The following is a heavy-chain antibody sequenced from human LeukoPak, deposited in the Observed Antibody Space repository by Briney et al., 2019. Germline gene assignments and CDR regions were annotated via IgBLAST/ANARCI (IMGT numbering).Heavy chain of an antibody. CDR3: ARSLAYTYCGGDCQGAFDI. V-gene: IGHV4-59*01. D-gene: IGHD2-21*02. J-gene: IGHJ3*02. CDR1: GASTSTYY. CDR2: IYYSGST. Sequence: SETLSLTCTVSGASTSTYYWSWIRQPPGKGLEWIGYIYYSGSTNYNPSLKSRVTISVDTSKNQFSLKLSSVTAADTAVYYCARSLAYTYCGGDCQGAFDIWGQGTMVTVSS.